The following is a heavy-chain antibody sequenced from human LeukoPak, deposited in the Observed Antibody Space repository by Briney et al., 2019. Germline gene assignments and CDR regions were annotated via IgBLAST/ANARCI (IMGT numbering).Heavy chain of an antibody. V-gene: IGHV4-39*07. Sequence: SETLSLTCTVSGGSISSSSYYWGWIRQPPGKGLEWIGSIYYSGSTNYNPSLKSRVTISVDTSKNQFSLKLSSVTAADTAVYYCARSGSSGPPPLWGQGTMVTVSS. J-gene: IGHJ3*01. CDR1: GGSISSSSYY. CDR3: ARSGSSGPPPL. D-gene: IGHD6-19*01. CDR2: IYYSGST.